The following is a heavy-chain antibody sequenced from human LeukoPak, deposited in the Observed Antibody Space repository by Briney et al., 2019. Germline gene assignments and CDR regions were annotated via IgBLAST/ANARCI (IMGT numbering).Heavy chain of an antibody. V-gene: IGHV4-59*01. CDR3: AKGTGTNSNY. J-gene: IGHJ4*02. CDR1: GGSISSYF. Sequence: PSETLSLTCTVSGGSISSYFWSWIRQPPGKGLEWIGYIYYSGSTNYNPSLKSRVTISVDTSKNQFSLKLSSVTAADTAVYYCAKGTGTNSNYWGQGTLVTVSS. CDR2: IYYSGST. D-gene: IGHD1-7*01.